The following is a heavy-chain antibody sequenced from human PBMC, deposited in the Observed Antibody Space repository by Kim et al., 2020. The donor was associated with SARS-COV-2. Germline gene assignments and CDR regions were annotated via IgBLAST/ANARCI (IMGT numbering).Heavy chain of an antibody. V-gene: IGHV3-7*03. Sequence: GGSLRLSCAASGFTFSSYWMSWVRQAPGKGLEWVANIKQDGSEKYYVDSVKGRFTISRDNAKNSLYLQMNSLRAEDTAVYYCARNQGGVLTGYYDDWYFDLWGRGTLVTVSS. J-gene: IGHJ2*01. CDR1: GFTFSSYW. CDR2: IKQDGSEK. CDR3: ARNQGGVLTGYYDDWYFDL. D-gene: IGHD3-9*01.